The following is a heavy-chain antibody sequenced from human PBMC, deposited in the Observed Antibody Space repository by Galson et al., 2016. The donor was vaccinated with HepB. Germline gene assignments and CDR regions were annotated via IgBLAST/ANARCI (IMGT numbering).Heavy chain of an antibody. CDR2: TYYMSKWYS. CDR3: VSSGAGHLAGLFPA. J-gene: IGHJ1*01. CDR1: GDSVSSNSVI. Sequence: CAISGDSVSSNSVIWNWIRQSPSRGLEWLGRTYYMSKWYSDSAVSVKSRLAVTADTSKNQCSLQLKSVTAVDTALYYCVSSGAGHLAGLFPAWGQGTLVPVS. D-gene: IGHD6-19*01. V-gene: IGHV6-1*01.